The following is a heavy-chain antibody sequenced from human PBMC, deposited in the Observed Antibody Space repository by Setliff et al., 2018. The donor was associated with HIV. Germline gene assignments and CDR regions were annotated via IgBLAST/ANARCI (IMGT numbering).Heavy chain of an antibody. CDR1: GGSFGDYY. J-gene: IGHJ6*03. V-gene: IGHV4-34*01. Sequence: TSETLSLTCAVYGGSFGDYYWIWIRQPPGKGLEWIGEISHSGHTNYNPSLNGRVTFSVDMSKNQFSLKLTSVTAADTGVYYCVGGRSGRDWNYDTFYYYMDVWDKGATVTVS. CDR3: VGGRSGRDWNYDTFYYYMDV. CDR2: ISHSGHT. D-gene: IGHD1-7*01.